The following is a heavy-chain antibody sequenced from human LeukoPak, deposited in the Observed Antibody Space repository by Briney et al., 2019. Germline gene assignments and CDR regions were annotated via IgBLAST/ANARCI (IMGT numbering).Heavy chain of an antibody. CDR2: ISSSSSTI. V-gene: IGHV3-48*01. Sequence: GGSLRLSCAASGFTVSSYSMNWVRQAPGKGLEWGSYISSSSSTIYYADSVKGRFTISRDNAKNSLYLQMNSLRAEDTAVYYCARGAGSGYYFYMDVWGKGTTVTVS. D-gene: IGHD3-10*01. J-gene: IGHJ6*03. CDR1: GFTVSSYS. CDR3: ARGAGSGYYFYMDV.